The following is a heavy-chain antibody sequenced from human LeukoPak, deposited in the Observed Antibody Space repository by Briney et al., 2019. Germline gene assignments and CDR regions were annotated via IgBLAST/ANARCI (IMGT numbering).Heavy chain of an antibody. CDR2: INHSGST. Sequence: PSETLSLTCAVYGGSFSNYYWTWIRQPPGKGLEWIGEINHSGSTRYNPSLKSRVIISVDTSKNQFSLRLNSVTAADTAVYYCARERAYSTSWPDAFDIWGQGKMVTVSS. J-gene: IGHJ3*02. V-gene: IGHV4-34*01. D-gene: IGHD6-13*01. CDR3: ARERAYSTSWPDAFDI. CDR1: GGSFSNYY.